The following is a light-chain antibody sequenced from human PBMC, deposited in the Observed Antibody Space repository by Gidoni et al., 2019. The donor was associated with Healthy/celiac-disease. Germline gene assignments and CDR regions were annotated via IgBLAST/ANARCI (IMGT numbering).Light chain of an antibody. CDR1: QSVSSSY. Sequence: EIVLTQSPGTLSWSPGERATLSCRASQSVSSSYLAWYQQKPGQAPRLLIYGASSRATGISDRFSGSGSGTDFTLTISSLEPEDFAVYYCQQYGSSPTFXGXTKVEIK. CDR2: GAS. J-gene: IGKJ4*01. CDR3: QQYGSSPT. V-gene: IGKV3-20*01.